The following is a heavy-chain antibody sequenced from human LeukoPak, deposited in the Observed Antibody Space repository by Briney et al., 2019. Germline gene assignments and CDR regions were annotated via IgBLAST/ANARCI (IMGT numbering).Heavy chain of an antibody. CDR2: KSYDGNNK. CDR3: AKSRDGSLDY. Sequence: GGSLRLSCAASGFTFSTYGIHWVRQAPGKGLEWVALKSYDGNNKYYADSVKGRFTISRDNSKNTLYLQMNSLRPEDTAVYYCAKSRDGSLDYWGQGTLVTVSS. CDR1: GFTFSTYG. V-gene: IGHV3-30*18. D-gene: IGHD5-24*01. J-gene: IGHJ4*02.